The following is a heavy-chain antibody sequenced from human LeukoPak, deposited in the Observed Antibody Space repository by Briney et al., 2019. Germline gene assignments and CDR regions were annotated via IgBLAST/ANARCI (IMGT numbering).Heavy chain of an antibody. V-gene: IGHV3-23*01. J-gene: IGHJ4*02. D-gene: IGHD4-17*01. CDR3: TKDQWDYGDYGDY. Sequence: GGSLRLSCAASGFTFSSYAMSGGRQAPGEGLEWGSGISGSVDSTYYADSVKGRFTISRDNSKKTMYLQMNSLRAEDTAVYYCTKDQWDYGDYGDYWGQGTLVTVSS. CDR2: ISGSVDST. CDR1: GFTFSSYA.